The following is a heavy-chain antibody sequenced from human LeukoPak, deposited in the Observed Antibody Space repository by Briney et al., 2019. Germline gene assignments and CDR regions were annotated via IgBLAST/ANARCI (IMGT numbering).Heavy chain of an antibody. CDR2: IVGGAGYT. D-gene: IGHD1-1*01. V-gene: IGHV3-23*01. J-gene: IGHJ6*02. CDR3: AKGSRTGQFPMDV. Sequence: PGGSLRLSCAASGFTASTYGVSWVGQAPGKGLQWVSAIVGGAGYTFYADSVKGRFTISRDNSWNSLYLQMNSLRDDDTAVYYCAKGSRTGQFPMDVWGQGTTVTVSS. CDR1: GFTASTYG.